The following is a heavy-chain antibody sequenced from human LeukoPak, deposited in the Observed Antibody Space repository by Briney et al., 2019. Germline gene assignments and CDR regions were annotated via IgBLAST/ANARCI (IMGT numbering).Heavy chain of an antibody. J-gene: IGHJ4*02. D-gene: IGHD2-2*02. CDR3: AKGGDSTCYSGSHY. CDR2: ISGSGTNT. V-gene: IGHV3-23*05. Sequence: GGSLRLSCAASGFTFSNYAMSWVRQTPGKGLEWVSSISGSGTNTYYADSVKGRFTISRDKSSDMVYLQMDGLRPEDTALYYCAKGGDSTCYSGSHYWGQGALVTVSS. CDR1: GFTFSNYA.